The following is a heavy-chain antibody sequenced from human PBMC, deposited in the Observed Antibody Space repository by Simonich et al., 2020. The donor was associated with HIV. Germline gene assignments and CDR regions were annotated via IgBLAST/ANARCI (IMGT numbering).Heavy chain of an antibody. J-gene: IGHJ4*02. CDR1: GGSISSSSYY. V-gene: IGHV4-39*01. D-gene: IGHD3-3*01. CDR3: AVTYYDFWSGYFPLDY. CDR2: FYYSGST. Sequence: QLQLQESGPGLVKPSETLSLTCTVSGGSISSSSYYWGWIRQPPGKGLEWIGSFYYSGSTYYNPSLKSRVTISVDTSKNQFSLKLSSVTAADTAVYYCAVTYYDFWSGYFPLDYWGQGTLVTVSS.